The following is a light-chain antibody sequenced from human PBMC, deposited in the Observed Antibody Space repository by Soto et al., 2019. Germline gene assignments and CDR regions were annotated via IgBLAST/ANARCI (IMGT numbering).Light chain of an antibody. CDR3: QQDGSSPPRRM. Sequence: EIVLTQSPGTLSLSPGERATLSCRASQSVSISYLAWYQQKPGQAPRLLIYGASSRATGIPDRFSGSGSGSACTLTISNLQLEDFAVYSWQQDGSSPPRRMFGQGTKV. CDR2: GAS. V-gene: IGKV3-20*01. J-gene: IGKJ1*01. CDR1: QSVSISY.